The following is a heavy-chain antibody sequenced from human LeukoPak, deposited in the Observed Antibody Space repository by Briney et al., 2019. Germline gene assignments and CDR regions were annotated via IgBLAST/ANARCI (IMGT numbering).Heavy chain of an antibody. CDR2: ISSSSSYI. CDR1: GITFSTYS. J-gene: IGHJ4*02. CDR3: ARREPRYSGYDLDY. V-gene: IGHV3-21*01. D-gene: IGHD5-12*01. Sequence: NPGGSLRLSCAASGITFSTYSMNWVRQAPGKGLEWVSSISSSSSYIYYADSVKGRFTISRDNAKNSLYLQMNSLRAEDTAVYYCARREPRYSGYDLDYWGQGALVTVSS.